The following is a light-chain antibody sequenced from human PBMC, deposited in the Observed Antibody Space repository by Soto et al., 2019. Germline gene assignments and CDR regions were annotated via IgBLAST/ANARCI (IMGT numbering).Light chain of an antibody. CDR1: QSVSSSY. Sequence: EIVLTQSPGTLSLSPGESATLSCRASQSVSSSYIGWYQQKPGQAPRLLISGASSRATGIPNRFSGRGSGTDFTLTISSLEPADFAVYYCQQYGSSPHTFGRGTKVEI. J-gene: IGKJ2*01. V-gene: IGKV3-20*01. CDR2: GAS. CDR3: QQYGSSPHT.